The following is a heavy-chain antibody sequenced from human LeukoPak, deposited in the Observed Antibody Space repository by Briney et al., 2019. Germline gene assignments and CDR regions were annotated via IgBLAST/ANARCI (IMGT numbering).Heavy chain of an antibody. CDR1: GFTFSSYE. Sequence: PGGSLRLSCAASGFTFSSYEMNWVRQAPGKGLEWVSYISSSSSTIYYADSVKGRFTISRDNAKNSLYLQMNSLRAEDTAVYYCARDFSGIVGASDFDYWGQGTLVTVSS. D-gene: IGHD1-26*01. CDR3: ARDFSGIVGASDFDY. J-gene: IGHJ4*02. V-gene: IGHV3-48*01. CDR2: ISSSSSTI.